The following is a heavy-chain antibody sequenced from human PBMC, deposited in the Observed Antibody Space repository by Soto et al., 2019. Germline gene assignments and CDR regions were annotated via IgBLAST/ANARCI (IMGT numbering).Heavy chain of an antibody. V-gene: IGHV1-18*04. D-gene: IGHD3-16*02. CDR3: ARVMITFGGVIVITVDAFDI. J-gene: IGHJ3*02. CDR1: GYTFTSYC. CDR2: ISVYSGNT. Sequence: ASVKVSCKXSGYTFTSYCISWGRQATGRGLEGMGWISVYSGNTIYAQKLQGRVTMTTHTSTSTAYMELRSLRSDDTAVYYCARVMITFGGVIVITVDAFDIWGQGTMVTVSS.